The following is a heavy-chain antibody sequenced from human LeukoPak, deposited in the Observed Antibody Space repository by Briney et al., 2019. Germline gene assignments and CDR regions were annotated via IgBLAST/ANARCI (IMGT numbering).Heavy chain of an antibody. V-gene: IGHV3-30*03. CDR2: ISTDGSNK. CDR3: ARNRGATGYYWVDY. CDR1: GFTFRSYG. Sequence: GGSLRLSCAASGFTFRSYGMHWVRQAPGKGLEWVAVISTDGSNKYYADSVKGRFTISRDNSKYTLYLQMNSLRAEDTAIYYCARNRGATGYYWVDYWGQGTLVTVSS. J-gene: IGHJ4*02. D-gene: IGHD3-22*01.